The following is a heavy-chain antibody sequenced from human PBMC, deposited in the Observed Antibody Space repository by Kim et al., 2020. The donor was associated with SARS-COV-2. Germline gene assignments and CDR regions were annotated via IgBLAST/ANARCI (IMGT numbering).Heavy chain of an antibody. D-gene: IGHD3-22*01. CDR3: ARDYPKYYESRGYEN. CDR2: LNTNPGNP. Sequence: ASLQVSCKASGYTFTSYAMNWVRQAPGQGLSWMGWLNTNPGNPTYAQGFTGRFVFSLDPSVSTAYLQISSLPAEDPALYYGARDYPKYYESRGYENWGQGKLVTVSS. V-gene: IGHV7-4-1*02. J-gene: IGHJ4*02. CDR1: GYTFTSYA.